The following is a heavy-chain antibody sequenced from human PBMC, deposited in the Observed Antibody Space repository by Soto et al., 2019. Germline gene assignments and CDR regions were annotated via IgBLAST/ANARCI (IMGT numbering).Heavy chain of an antibody. V-gene: IGHV4-34*01. Sequence: QVQLQQWGAGLLKPSETLSLTCAVYGGSFSGYYWSWIRQPPGKGLEWIGEINHSGSTNYNPSLKSRVTISVDTSKNQFSLKLSSVTAADTAVYYCARARYDFWSGYPRSGYGIDVWGQGTTVTVSS. CDR3: ARARYDFWSGYPRSGYGIDV. J-gene: IGHJ6*02. D-gene: IGHD3-3*01. CDR2: INHSGST. CDR1: GGSFSGYY.